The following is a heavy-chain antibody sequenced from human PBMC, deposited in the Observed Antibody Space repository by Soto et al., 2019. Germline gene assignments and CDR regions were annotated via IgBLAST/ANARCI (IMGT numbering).Heavy chain of an antibody. CDR2: IIPIFGTA. CDR3: ARDCPEGLGVGIDY. J-gene: IGHJ4*02. CDR1: GGTFSSYA. V-gene: IGHV1-69*12. Sequence: QVQLVQSGAEVKKPGSSVKVSCKASGGTFSSYAISWVRQAPGQGLEWMGGIIPIFGTANYAQKFQGRVTMTADESTSTTYMELRNLRAEDRAVYYCARDCPEGLGVGIDYWGQGTLVTVSS. D-gene: IGHD3-3*01.